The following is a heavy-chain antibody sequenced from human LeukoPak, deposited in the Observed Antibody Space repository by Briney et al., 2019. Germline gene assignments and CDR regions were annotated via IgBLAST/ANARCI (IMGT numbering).Heavy chain of an antibody. D-gene: IGHD2-2*01. J-gene: IGHJ5*02. CDR3: ASGTSSWTWFDP. Sequence: SETLSLTCTVSGGSTSNYYWSWIRQTPGKGLEWIGFIYSTGSTNYNPSLKGRVTISVDTSKNQFSLKLTSVTAADTAVYYRASGTSSWTWFDPWGQGTPVTVSS. V-gene: IGHV4-59*01. CDR1: GGSTSNYY. CDR2: IYSTGST.